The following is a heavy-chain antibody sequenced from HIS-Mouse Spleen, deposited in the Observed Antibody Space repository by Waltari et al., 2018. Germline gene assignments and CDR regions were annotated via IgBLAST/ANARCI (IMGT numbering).Heavy chain of an antibody. CDR2: ISYDGSNK. CDR3: ARDHEAYCGGDCYSGGGY. J-gene: IGHJ4*02. Sequence: QVQLVASGGGVVQPGRSLRLSCAASGFTFSSSAMHWVRQAPGTRMEWVAVISYDGSNKYYADSVKGRFTISRDNSKNTLYLQMNSLRAEDTAVYYCARDHEAYCGGDCYSGGGYWGQGTLVTVSS. V-gene: IGHV3-30-3*01. D-gene: IGHD2-21*02. CDR1: GFTFSSSA.